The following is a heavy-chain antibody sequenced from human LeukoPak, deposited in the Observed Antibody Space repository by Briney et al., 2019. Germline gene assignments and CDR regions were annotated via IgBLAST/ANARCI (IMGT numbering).Heavy chain of an antibody. CDR2: IYSGGST. CDR3: ARAHAYIGYNDAFDI. CDR1: GFTVSSNY. D-gene: IGHD5-12*01. J-gene: IGHJ3*02. Sequence: PGGSLRLSCAASGFTVSSNYMSWVRQAPGKGLEWVSVIYSGGSTYYADSVKGRFTISRDNSKNTLYIQMNNLRAEDTAVYYCARAHAYIGYNDAFDIGGQGTMVTVSS. V-gene: IGHV3-53*01.